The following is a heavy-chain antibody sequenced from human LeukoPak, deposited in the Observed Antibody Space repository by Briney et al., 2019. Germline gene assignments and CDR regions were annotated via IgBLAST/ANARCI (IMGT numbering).Heavy chain of an antibody. CDR3: ARDTAGFDF. Sequence: GGSQRLSCAVSGFSFSSSWMSWVRQAPGKGLEWVANIKQDGSEKYYVDSVKGRFTISRDNAKNSLYLQMNSLRAEDTAVYYCARDTAGFDFWGQGTLVTVS. CDR2: IKQDGSEK. V-gene: IGHV3-7*01. CDR1: GFSFSSSW. J-gene: IGHJ4*02. D-gene: IGHD5-18*01.